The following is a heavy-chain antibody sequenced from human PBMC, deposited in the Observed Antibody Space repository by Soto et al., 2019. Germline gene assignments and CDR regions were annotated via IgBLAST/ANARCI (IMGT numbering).Heavy chain of an antibody. Sequence: SDTLYLNSTASCDSISSRGYYCGCIRQPPGKRLEWIGTIYYSGSTYYNPSLKSRVTISVDTSKNQFSLKLSSVTAADTAVYYCARGWWEREGYLMDVWGQGTTVT. V-gene: IGHV4-39*01. CDR1: CDSISSRGYY. D-gene: IGHD1-26*01. CDR3: ARGWWEREGYLMDV. CDR2: IYYSGST. J-gene: IGHJ6*02.